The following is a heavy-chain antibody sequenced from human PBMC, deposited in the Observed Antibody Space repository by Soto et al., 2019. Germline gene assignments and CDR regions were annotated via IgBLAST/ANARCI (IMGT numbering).Heavy chain of an antibody. Sequence: GGSLRLSCAASGFTFSSYGMHWVRQAPGKGLEWVAVIWYDGSNKYYADSVKGRFTISRDNSKNTLYLQMNSLRAEDTAVYYCARGGSRFVEYRDLNDAFDIWGQGTMVTVSS. CDR2: IWYDGSNK. CDR1: GFTFSSYG. V-gene: IGHV3-33*01. J-gene: IGHJ3*02. D-gene: IGHD3-10*01. CDR3: ARGGSRFVEYRDLNDAFDI.